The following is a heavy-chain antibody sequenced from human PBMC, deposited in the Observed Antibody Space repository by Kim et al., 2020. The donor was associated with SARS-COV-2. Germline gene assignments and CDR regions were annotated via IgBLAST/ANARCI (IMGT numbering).Heavy chain of an antibody. D-gene: IGHD5-18*01. V-gene: IGHV4-34*01. CDR3: ARGKRGYSYGYGDY. J-gene: IGHJ4*02. Sequence: NPCLKSRVTISVDTSKNQFSLKLSSVSAADTAVYYWARGKRGYSYGYGDYWGQGTLVTVSS.